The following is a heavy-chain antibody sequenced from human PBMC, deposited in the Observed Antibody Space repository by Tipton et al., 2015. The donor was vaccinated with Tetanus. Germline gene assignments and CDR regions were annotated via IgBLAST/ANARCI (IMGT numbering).Heavy chain of an antibody. CDR2: ISSTSRYI. CDR3: VSGSALDY. Sequence: GSLRLSCVVSGFTFSNYRMNWVRQAPGRGLEWVSSISSTSRYIYYADSVKGRFTISRDNAKNSLFLQMNSLRADDTAVYYCVSGSALDYWGQGTLITVSS. J-gene: IGHJ4*02. D-gene: IGHD6-25*01. CDR1: GFTFSNYR. V-gene: IGHV3-21*01.